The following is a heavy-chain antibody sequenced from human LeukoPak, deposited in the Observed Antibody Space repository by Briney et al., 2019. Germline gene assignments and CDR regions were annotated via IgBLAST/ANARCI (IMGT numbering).Heavy chain of an antibody. J-gene: IGHJ6*02. CDR3: ARAQSFYYYGMDV. V-gene: IGHV3-48*03. Sequence: KPGGSLRLSCAASGFTFSSYEMNWVRQAPGKGLEWVSYISSSGSTIYYADSVKGRFTISRDNTKNSLYLQMNSLRAEDTAVYYCARAQSFYYYGMDVWGQGTTVTVSS. CDR2: ISSSGSTI. CDR1: GFTFSSYE. D-gene: IGHD4-11*01.